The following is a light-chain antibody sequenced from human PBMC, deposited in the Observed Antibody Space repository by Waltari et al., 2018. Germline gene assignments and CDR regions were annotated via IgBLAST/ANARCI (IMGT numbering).Light chain of an antibody. V-gene: IGLV2-14*01. CDR1: SSDVGNYDY. J-gene: IGLJ1*01. CDR2: DVR. Sequence: QSALTQPASVSGSPGQSITISCTGTSSDVGNYDYVSWYQQYSGKAPKLMIYDVRHRPPGVFDLFSGSKSGNTAALTISGLQAEDEADYYCSSYTSSDTYVFGTGTKVTVL. CDR3: SSYTSSDTYV.